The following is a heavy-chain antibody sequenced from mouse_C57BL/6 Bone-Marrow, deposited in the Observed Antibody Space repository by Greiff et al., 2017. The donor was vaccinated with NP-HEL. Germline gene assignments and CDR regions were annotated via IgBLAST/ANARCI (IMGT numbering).Heavy chain of an antibody. J-gene: IGHJ1*03. CDR3: TVIYYGNYDWYFDV. Sequence: LQESGAELVRPGASVTLSCKASGYTFTDYEMHWVKQTPVHGLEWIGAIDPETGGTAYNQKFKGKAILTADKSSSTAYMELRSLTSEDSAVYYCTVIYYGNYDWYFDVWGTGTTVTVSS. V-gene: IGHV1-15*01. CDR1: GYTFTDYE. CDR2: IDPETGGT. D-gene: IGHD2-1*01.